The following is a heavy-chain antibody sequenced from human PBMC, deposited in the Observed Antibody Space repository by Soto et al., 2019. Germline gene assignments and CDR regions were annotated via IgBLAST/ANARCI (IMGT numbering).Heavy chain of an antibody. Sequence: VKVSCKASGGTFSSYAISWVRQAPGQGLEWMGGIIPIFGTANYAQKFQGRVTITADESTSTAYMELSSLRSEDTAVYYCARAVAARPNYYYGMDVWGQGTTFTVSS. CDR1: GGTFSSYA. J-gene: IGHJ6*02. CDR3: ARAVAARPNYYYGMDV. V-gene: IGHV1-69*13. CDR2: IIPIFGTA. D-gene: IGHD6-6*01.